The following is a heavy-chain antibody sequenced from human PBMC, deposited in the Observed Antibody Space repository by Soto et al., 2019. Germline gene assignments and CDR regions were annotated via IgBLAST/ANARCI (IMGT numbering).Heavy chain of an antibody. CDR2: ISSSSSTI. CDR1: GFTFSSYS. Sequence: PGGSLRLSCAASGFTFSSYSMNWVRQAPGKGLEWVSYISSSSSTIYYADSVKGRFTISRDNAKNSLYLQMNSLRDEDTAVYYCVFDCGGDCYSGVVDYWGQGTLVTVSS. V-gene: IGHV3-48*02. J-gene: IGHJ4*02. CDR3: VFDCGGDCYSGVVDY. D-gene: IGHD2-21*02.